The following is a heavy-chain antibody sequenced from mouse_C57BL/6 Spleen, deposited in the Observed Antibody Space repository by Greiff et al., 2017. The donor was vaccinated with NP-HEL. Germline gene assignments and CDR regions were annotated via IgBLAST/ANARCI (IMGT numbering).Heavy chain of an antibody. Sequence: QVQLQQSGAELVRPGTSVKVSCKASGYAFTNYLIEWVKQRPGQGLEWIGVINPGSGGTNYNEKFKGKATLTADKSSSTAYMQLSSLTSEDSAVYFCARSSGKGAMDYWGQGTSVTVSS. CDR2: INPGSGGT. V-gene: IGHV1-54*01. D-gene: IGHD4-1*01. J-gene: IGHJ4*01. CDR1: GYAFTNYL. CDR3: ARSSGKGAMDY.